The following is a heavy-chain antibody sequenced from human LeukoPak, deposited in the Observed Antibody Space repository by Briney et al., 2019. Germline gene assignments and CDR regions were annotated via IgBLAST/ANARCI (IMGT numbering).Heavy chain of an antibody. CDR3: ASFIAVAGTAYFQH. CDR2: IYYSGST. D-gene: IGHD6-19*01. V-gene: IGHV4-59*01. J-gene: IGHJ1*01. CDR1: GGSISSYY. Sequence: PSETLSLTCTVSGGSISSYYWSWIRQPPGKGLEWIGYIYYSGSTNYNPSLKSRVTISVDTSKNQFSLKLSSVTAADTAVYYCASFIAVAGTAYFQHWGQGTLVTVSS.